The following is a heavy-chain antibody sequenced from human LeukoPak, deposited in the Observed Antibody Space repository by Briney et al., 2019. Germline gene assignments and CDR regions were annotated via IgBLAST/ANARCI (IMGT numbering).Heavy chain of an antibody. Sequence: PSETLSLTCAVYGGSFSGYYWSWIRQPPGKGLEWIGEINHSGSTNYNPSLKSRVTISVDTSKNQFSLKLSSVTAADTAVYYCARDAGYSYGNAREKFFDPWGQGTLVTVSS. CDR1: GGSFSGYY. V-gene: IGHV4-34*01. CDR3: ARDAGYSYGNAREKFFDP. J-gene: IGHJ5*02. D-gene: IGHD5-18*01. CDR2: INHSGST.